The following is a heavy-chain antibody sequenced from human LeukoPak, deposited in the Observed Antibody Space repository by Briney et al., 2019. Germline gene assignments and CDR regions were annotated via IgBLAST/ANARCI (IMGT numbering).Heavy chain of an antibody. J-gene: IGHJ3*01. CDR2: INPNSGGT. Sequence: ASVKVSCKASGYTFTGYYMHWVRQAPGQGLEWMGWINPNSGGTNYAQKFQGRVTMTRDTSISTAYMELSRLRSDDTAVYYCARTPFRAADAFDVWGQGTMVTVPS. D-gene: IGHD6-25*01. V-gene: IGHV1-2*02. CDR1: GYTFTGYY. CDR3: ARTPFRAADAFDV.